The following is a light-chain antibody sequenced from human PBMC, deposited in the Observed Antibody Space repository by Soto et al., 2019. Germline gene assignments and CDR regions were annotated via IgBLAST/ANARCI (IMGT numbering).Light chain of an antibody. Sequence: AIQLTQSPSSLSASVGDRVTIICRASQGIAKDLGWYQQKPGKAPRLLIFGASFLQSGVPSRFSGSGSGTDFTLTINGLQPEDFATYYCLQNYYSFRTFGQGTKVEIK. V-gene: IGKV1-6*01. J-gene: IGKJ1*01. CDR3: LQNYYSFRT. CDR2: GAS. CDR1: QGIAKD.